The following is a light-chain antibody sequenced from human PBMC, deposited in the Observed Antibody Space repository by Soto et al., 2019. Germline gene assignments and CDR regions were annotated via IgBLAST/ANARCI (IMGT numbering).Light chain of an antibody. CDR3: QQYDTSPT. J-gene: IGKJ1*01. CDR1: QSVSSSY. CDR2: DAS. V-gene: IGKV3-20*01. Sequence: EIVLTQSPGTLSLSPGERATLSCRASQSVSSSYLAWYQQKPGQAPRLLIYDASNRATGIPARFSGSGSGTDFTLTVSRLEPADCAVYYCQQYDTSPTFGQGTKVDIK.